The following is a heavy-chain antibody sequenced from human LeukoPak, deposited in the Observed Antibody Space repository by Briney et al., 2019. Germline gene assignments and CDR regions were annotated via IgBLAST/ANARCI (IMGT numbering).Heavy chain of an antibody. V-gene: IGHV4-34*01. CDR1: GGSFTDYY. Sequence: SETLSLTCAVFGGSFTDYYWSWIRQPPGKGLEWIGEITHSGVTNYNSSLKSRVTISVDTSKNQFSLSLTSVTAADTAIYYCSRRGQWLGRWFDHWGQGTLVTVSS. J-gene: IGHJ5*02. CDR2: ITHSGVT. D-gene: IGHD6-19*01. CDR3: SRRGQWLGRWFDH.